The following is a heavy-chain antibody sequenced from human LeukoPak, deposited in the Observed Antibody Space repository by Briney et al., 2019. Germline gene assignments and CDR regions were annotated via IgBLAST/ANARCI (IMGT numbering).Heavy chain of an antibody. V-gene: IGHV1-8*02. CDR3: ARDMYSSGRVPFDY. D-gene: IGHD6-19*01. J-gene: IGHJ4*02. CDR1: GYTFTSYD. CDR2: LNPNSGNT. Sequence: ASVKVSCKASGYTFTSYDFNWVRQAPGQGLEWMGWLNPNSGNTGYAQKLQGRVTMTTDTSTSTAYMELRSLRSDDTAVYYCARDMYSSGRVPFDYWGQGTLVTVSS.